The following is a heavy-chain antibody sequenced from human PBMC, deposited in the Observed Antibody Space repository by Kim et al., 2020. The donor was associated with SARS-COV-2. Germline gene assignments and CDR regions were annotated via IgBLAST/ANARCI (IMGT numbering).Heavy chain of an antibody. Sequence: GGSLRLSCAASGFTLSGSWMTWVRQAPGKGLEWVANIRYDEAEKNYVDSSKGRFSISRDIAKNSLYLQMNSLRAEDTAVYYCVKGGWFGLSWGQGILVTVSS. CDR2: IRYDEAEK. CDR1: GFTLSGSW. J-gene: IGHJ5*02. CDR3: VKGGWFGLS. D-gene: IGHD3-10*01. V-gene: IGHV3-7*01.